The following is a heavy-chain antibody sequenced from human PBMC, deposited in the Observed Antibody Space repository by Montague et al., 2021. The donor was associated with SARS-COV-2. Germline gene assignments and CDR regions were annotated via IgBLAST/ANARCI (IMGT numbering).Heavy chain of an antibody. CDR2: ICHSGSS. CDR3: ARGSLYSGTDTNYFDY. CDR1: GYSISSGYC. Sequence: SETLSLTCTVSGYSISSGYCWGWIRQPPGKGLEWIGSICHSGSSPNNPSFKTRVAMSLDTSKNQFSLKLSSVTAADTAVYYCARGSLYSGTDTNYFDYWGQGTLVAVSS. D-gene: IGHD5-12*01. J-gene: IGHJ4*02. V-gene: IGHV4-38-2*02.